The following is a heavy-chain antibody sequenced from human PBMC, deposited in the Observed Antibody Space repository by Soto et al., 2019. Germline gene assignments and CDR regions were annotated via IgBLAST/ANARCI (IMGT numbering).Heavy chain of an antibody. J-gene: IGHJ6*02. Sequence: QVQLQQSGPGLVKPSQTLSLTCTVSGDSISSDYYHWTWIRQSPGKGLEWIGYIHHSVSILYNPSLKIRVTISVDTSKNQFSLHLASVTAADTAVYFCAREDDGGDSLDVWGQGTTVTVSS. CDR2: IHHSVSI. D-gene: IGHD2-21*02. V-gene: IGHV4-30-4*08. CDR3: AREDDGGDSLDV. CDR1: GDSISSDYYH.